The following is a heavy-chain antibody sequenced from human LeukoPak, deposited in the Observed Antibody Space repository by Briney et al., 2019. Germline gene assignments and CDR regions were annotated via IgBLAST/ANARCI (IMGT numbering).Heavy chain of an antibody. D-gene: IGHD1-26*01. CDR2: IYHSGST. V-gene: IGHV4-59*01. CDR1: GGSMSSYY. Sequence: SETLSLTCSVSGGSMSSYYWSWIRQSPGKGLEWIGYIYHSGSTDYNSSLKSRVTISEDTSKKQFSLKVSSVTAADTVVYYCARGFRGASFDYWDQGTLVTVSS. CDR3: ARGFRGASFDY. J-gene: IGHJ4*02.